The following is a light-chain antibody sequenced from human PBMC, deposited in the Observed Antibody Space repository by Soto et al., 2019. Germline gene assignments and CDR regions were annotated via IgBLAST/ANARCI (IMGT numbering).Light chain of an antibody. CDR1: SSNIGAGYD. J-gene: IGLJ1*01. CDR2: GNT. Sequence: QSVLTQPPSVSGSPGQSVTISCTWISSNIGAGYDVHWYQQRPGTAPKLLIFGNTNRPSGVPDRFSGSKSGTSASLAITGLQAEDEGDHYCQSYDSTLSARYVFGTGTKVTVL. V-gene: IGLV1-40*01. CDR3: QSYDSTLSARYV.